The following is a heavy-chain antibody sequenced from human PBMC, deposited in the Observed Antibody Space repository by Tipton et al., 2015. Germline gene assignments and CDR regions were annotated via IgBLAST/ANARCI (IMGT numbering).Heavy chain of an antibody. J-gene: IGHJ4*02. CDR3: ARARGRHGGLFDS. D-gene: IGHD4-23*01. Sequence: TLSLTCAVYGGSLSGYYWSWIRQPPGKGLEWIGEMNHSGSTNYNPPLKSRVTISVGTSKTQFSLEMRSVTATDTAVYYCARARGRHGGLFDSWGQGTLVTVSS. V-gene: IGHV4-34*01. CDR2: MNHSGST. CDR1: GGSLSGYY.